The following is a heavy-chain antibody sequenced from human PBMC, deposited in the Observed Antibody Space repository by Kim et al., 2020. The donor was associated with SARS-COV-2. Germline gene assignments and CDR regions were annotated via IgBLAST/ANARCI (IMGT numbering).Heavy chain of an antibody. V-gene: IGHV4-39*07. J-gene: IGHJ4*02. D-gene: IGHD4-17*01. CDR1: GGSISSSSYY. CDR3: ARGSSTVTTLRGAIDY. Sequence: SETLSLTCTVSGGSISSSSYYWGWIRQPPGKGLEWIGSIYYSGSTYYNPSLKSRVTISVDTSKNQFSLKLSSVTAADTAVYYCARGSSTVTTLRGAIDYWGQGTLVTVSS. CDR2: IYYSGST.